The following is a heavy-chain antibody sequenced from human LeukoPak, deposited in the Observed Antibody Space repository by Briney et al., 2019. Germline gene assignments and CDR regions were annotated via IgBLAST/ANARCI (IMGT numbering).Heavy chain of an antibody. Sequence: PGRSLRLSCAASGLTFSSYAMHWVRQAPGKGLEWVAVISYDGSNKYYADSVKGRFTISRDNSKNTLYLQMNSLRAEDTAVYYCARDIGYYFDYWGQGTLVTVSS. D-gene: IGHD1-26*01. CDR3: ARDIGYYFDY. J-gene: IGHJ4*02. CDR2: ISYDGSNK. CDR1: GLTFSSYA. V-gene: IGHV3-30-3*01.